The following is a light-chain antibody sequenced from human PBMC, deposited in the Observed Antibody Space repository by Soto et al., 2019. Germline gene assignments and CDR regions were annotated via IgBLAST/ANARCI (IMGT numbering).Light chain of an antibody. V-gene: IGKV3-20*01. CDR2: DAS. Sequence: EVVLTQSPGTLSLSPGERATLSCRASQSVNSDLAWYHQKPGQAPRLLISDASNRATGIPDRFSGTGSGTDFTLTISRLEPVDFAVYYCQQYAVSPITFGQGTRLDIK. CDR3: QQYAVSPIT. J-gene: IGKJ5*01. CDR1: QSVNSD.